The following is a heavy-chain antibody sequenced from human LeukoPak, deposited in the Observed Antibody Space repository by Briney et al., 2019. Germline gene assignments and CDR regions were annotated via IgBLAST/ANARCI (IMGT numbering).Heavy chain of an antibody. Sequence: ASVKVSCKASGGTFSSYAISWVRQAPGQGLEWMGWINPNSGGTNYAQKFQGRVTMTRDTSISTAYMELSRLRSDDTAVYYCARDGGYSGSYANWFDPWGQGTLVTVSS. CDR2: INPNSGGT. D-gene: IGHD1-26*01. J-gene: IGHJ5*02. CDR1: GGTFSSYA. V-gene: IGHV1-2*02. CDR3: ARDGGYSGSYANWFDP.